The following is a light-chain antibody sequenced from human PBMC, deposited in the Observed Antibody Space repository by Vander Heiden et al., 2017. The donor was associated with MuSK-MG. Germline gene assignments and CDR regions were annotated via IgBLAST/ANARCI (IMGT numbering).Light chain of an antibody. V-gene: IGLV3-21*04. CDR1: SIGRIS. Sequence: SYVLTQPPPVSVAPGQTATIPCGGDSIGRISVHWYQQKPGQAPVLVIFYDDQRPSGVSDRSSGSNSGNTATLTISGVETGDEADYYCQVWDSDTDHVVFGGGSTLTVL. CDR3: QVWDSDTDHVV. CDR2: YDD. J-gene: IGLJ2*01.